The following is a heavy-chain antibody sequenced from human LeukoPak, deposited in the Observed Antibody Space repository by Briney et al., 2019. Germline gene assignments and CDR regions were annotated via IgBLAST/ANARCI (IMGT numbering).Heavy chain of an antibody. CDR2: IYYSGST. Sequence: PSETLSLTCTVSGGSISSSSYYWGWIRQPPGKGLEWIGSIYYSGSTYYNPSLKSRVTISVDTSKNQFSLKLSSVTAADTAVYYCARQEVRSAFDIWGQGTMVTVSS. CDR3: ARQEVRSAFDI. J-gene: IGHJ3*02. D-gene: IGHD4-11*01. V-gene: IGHV4-39*01. CDR1: GGSISSSSYY.